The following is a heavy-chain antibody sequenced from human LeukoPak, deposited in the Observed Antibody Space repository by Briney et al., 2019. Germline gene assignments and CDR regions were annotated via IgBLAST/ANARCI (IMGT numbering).Heavy chain of an antibody. V-gene: IGHV3-30*18. J-gene: IGHJ4*02. CDR2: ISYDGSNK. CDR3: AKASNGGSYYGVIIDY. D-gene: IGHD1-26*01. Sequence: GGSLRLSCAASGFTFSPYGMHWVRQAPGKGLEWVAVISYDGSNKYYTDSVKGRFTISRDNSKNTLYLQMNSLRAEDTAVYYCAKASNGGSYYGVIIDYWGQGTLVIVSS. CDR1: GFTFSPYG.